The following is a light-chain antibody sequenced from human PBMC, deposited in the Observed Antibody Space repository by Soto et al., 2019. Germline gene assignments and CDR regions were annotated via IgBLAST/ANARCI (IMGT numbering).Light chain of an antibody. CDR3: QQYNSYSLT. V-gene: IGKV1-5*01. CDR1: QSINSW. J-gene: IGKJ4*01. Sequence: DIQMTQSPSTLSASVGDRVTITCRASQSINSWLAWYQQKPGKAPKLLIYGASSLESGVPSRFSGSGSGTEFTPTISSLQPDDFATYYCQQYNSYSLTIGGGTKVEI. CDR2: GAS.